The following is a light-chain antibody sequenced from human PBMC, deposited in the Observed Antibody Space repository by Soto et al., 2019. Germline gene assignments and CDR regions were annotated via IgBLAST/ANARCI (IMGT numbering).Light chain of an antibody. Sequence: EIVLTQSPGTLSLSSGERATLSCRASQSVRSNYLAGYQQKPGQAPRLLIYGASSRATGIPDRFGGSGSGTDLTLTISRLEREDCAVYYCQQYASSPLTFGGGTKVEIK. V-gene: IGKV3-20*01. CDR2: GAS. CDR1: QSVRSNY. J-gene: IGKJ4*01. CDR3: QQYASSPLT.